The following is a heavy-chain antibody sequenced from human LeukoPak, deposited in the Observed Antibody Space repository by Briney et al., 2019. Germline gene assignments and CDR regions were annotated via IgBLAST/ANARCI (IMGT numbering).Heavy chain of an antibody. J-gene: IGHJ4*02. V-gene: IGHV4-59*01. CDR2: IYYSGTT. CDR3: ARGVYIAAAQYGY. CDR1: GGSISSYY. Sequence: SETLSLTCTVSGGSISSYYWSWIRQPPGKGLELVGYIYYSGTTNYNPSLTSRVTISVDTSKNQFSLKLSSVTAADTAVYYCARGVYIAAAQYGYWGQGTLVTVSS. D-gene: IGHD6-13*01.